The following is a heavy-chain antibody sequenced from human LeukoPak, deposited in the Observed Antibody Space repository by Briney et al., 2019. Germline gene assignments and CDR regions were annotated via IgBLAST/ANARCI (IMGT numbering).Heavy chain of an antibody. Sequence: GGSLRLSCAASGSTFSSYSVIWARQAPGKGLEWVSYVSSSGTTTYYADSVKGRFTISRDNGKNLVSLQMNSLRDEDTAVYYCARADRDGNKRFLDWGQGTLVTVSS. CDR3: ARADRDGNKRFLD. CDR1: GSTFSSYS. J-gene: IGHJ4*02. CDR2: VSSSGTTT. D-gene: IGHD5-24*01. V-gene: IGHV3-48*02.